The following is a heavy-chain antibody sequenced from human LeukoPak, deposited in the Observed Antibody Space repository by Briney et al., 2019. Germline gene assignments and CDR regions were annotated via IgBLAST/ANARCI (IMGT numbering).Heavy chain of an antibody. CDR2: IYYSGST. CDR1: GGSISSDY. J-gene: IGHJ4*02. V-gene: IGHV4-59*01. CDR3: ARDLLSTAGYFDY. Sequence: PSETLSLTCTVSGGSISSDYWSWSRQPPGKGLEWIGYIYYSGSTNYNPSLKSRVTISVDTSKNQFSLNLSSVTAADTSVYYCARDLLSTAGYFDYWGQGTLVTVSS. D-gene: IGHD6-19*01.